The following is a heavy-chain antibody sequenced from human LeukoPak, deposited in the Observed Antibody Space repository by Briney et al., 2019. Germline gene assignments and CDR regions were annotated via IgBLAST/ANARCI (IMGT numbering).Heavy chain of an antibody. J-gene: IGHJ4*02. V-gene: IGHV3-7*01. Sequence: GGSLRLSCAASGFTFGSCWMSWVRQAPGKGLEWVANIKQDGSEKNYVDSVKGRFTISRDNAKNSLYLQMNSLRAEDTAVYYCARDKSNPYFDYWGQGTLVTVSS. CDR3: ARDKSNPYFDY. CDR2: IKQDGSEK. CDR1: GFTFGSCW. D-gene: IGHD4-11*01.